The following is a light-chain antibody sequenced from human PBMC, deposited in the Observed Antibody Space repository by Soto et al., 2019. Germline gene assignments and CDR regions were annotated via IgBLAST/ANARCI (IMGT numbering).Light chain of an antibody. J-gene: IGKJ4*01. CDR1: QGISSW. CDR2: TAS. V-gene: IGKV1-12*01. CDR3: QQANSYPLT. Sequence: DLQMTQSPSSVSASVGDRVTITCRASQGISSWLGWYQQKPGKAPNLLINTASSLQSGVPSRFSGSESGTDFTLTNSSMRPEDFATLYCQQANSYPLTFGGGTKVEIK.